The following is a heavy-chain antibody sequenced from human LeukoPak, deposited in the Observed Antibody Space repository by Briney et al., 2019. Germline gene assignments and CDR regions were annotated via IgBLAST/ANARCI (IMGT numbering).Heavy chain of an antibody. CDR3: AKDPQKWESYFDY. Sequence: AGSLRLSCVASGFTFSSYGMHWVRQAPGKGLEWVAFIRFDGSNKYYADSVKGRFTISRDNSKNTLYLQMNSLRAEDTAVYYCAKDPQKWESYFDYWGQGTLVTVSS. J-gene: IGHJ4*02. D-gene: IGHD1-26*01. V-gene: IGHV3-30*02. CDR2: IRFDGSNK. CDR1: GFTFSSYG.